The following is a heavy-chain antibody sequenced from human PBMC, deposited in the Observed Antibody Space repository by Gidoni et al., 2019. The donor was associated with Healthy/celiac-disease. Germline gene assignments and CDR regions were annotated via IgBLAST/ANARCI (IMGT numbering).Heavy chain of an antibody. J-gene: IGHJ3*02. D-gene: IGHD5-12*01. V-gene: IGHV3-9*01. CDR3: AKDSGYGGDAFDI. Sequence: EVQLVESGGGLVQPGRSLRLSCAASGFTFDDYAMHWVRQAPGKGLECVSGISGNSGSIGYADSVKGRFTISRDNAKNSLYLQMNSLRAEDTALYYCAKDSGYGGDAFDIWGQGTMVTVSS. CDR2: ISGNSGSI. CDR1: GFTFDDYA.